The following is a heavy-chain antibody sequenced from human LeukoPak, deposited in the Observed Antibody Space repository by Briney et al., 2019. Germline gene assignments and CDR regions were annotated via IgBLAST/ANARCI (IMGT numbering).Heavy chain of an antibody. CDR1: GCTFHDYG. CDR3: AKDSSSGYYRHLDY. V-gene: IGHV3-9*01. Sequence: GGSLRLSCVASGCTFHDYGIHCVRQAPGKRLEWVSGISWNSRSIGYADSVKGRFTFSRDNAKNSLYLQMNSLRVEDTAFYYCAKDSSSGYYRHLDYWGQGIQVTVSS. D-gene: IGHD3-22*01. CDR2: ISWNSRSI. J-gene: IGHJ4*02.